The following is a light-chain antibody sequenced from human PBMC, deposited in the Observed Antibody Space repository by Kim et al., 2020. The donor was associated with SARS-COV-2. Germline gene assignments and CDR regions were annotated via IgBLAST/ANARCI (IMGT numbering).Light chain of an antibody. CDR3: NSRDSSGNHLV. CDR2: GKN. J-gene: IGLJ2*01. CDR1: SLRRHY. Sequence: SSGLTQDPAVSVALGQTVKITCQGDSLRRHYASWYQQKPGQAPVLVLYGKNNRPSGIPDRFSGSSSGNTASLTITGAQAEDEADYYCNSRDSSGNHLVFGGGTQLTVL. V-gene: IGLV3-19*01.